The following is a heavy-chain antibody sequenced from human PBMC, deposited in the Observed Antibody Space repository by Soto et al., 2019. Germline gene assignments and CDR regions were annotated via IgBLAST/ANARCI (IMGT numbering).Heavy chain of an antibody. CDR3: AKSYYDFWSGYYPVYGMDV. CDR2: ISGSVGST. V-gene: IGHV3-23*01. D-gene: IGHD3-3*01. CDR1: RFTFSSYA. Sequence: GGSLRLSCAASRFTFSSYAMSWVRQAPGKGLEWVSAISGSVGSTYYADSVKGRFTISRDNSKNTLYLQMNSLRAGDTAVYYCAKSYYDFWSGYYPVYGMDVWGQGTTVTVSS. J-gene: IGHJ6*02.